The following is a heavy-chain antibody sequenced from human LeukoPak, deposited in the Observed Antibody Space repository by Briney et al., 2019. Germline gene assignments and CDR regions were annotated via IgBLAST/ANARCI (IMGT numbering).Heavy chain of an antibody. J-gene: IGHJ5*02. CDR3: ARGDRFLEWLILRSRFDP. CDR2: INHSGST. CDR1: GGSFSGYY. Sequence: SETLSLTCAVYGGSFSGYYWSWIRQPPGKGLEWIGEINHSGSTNYNPSLKSRVTISVDTSKNQFSLKLSSVTAADTAVYYCARGDRFLEWLILRSRFDPWGQGTLVTVSS. V-gene: IGHV4-34*01. D-gene: IGHD3-3*01.